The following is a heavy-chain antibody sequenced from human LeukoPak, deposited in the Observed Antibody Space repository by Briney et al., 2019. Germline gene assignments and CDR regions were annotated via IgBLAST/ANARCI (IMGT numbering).Heavy chain of an antibody. D-gene: IGHD6-25*01. CDR1: GFTLSSYW. V-gene: IGHV3-7*01. J-gene: IGHJ4*02. Sequence: GGSLRLSCAASGFTLSSYWMSWVRQAPGKGLEWVANIKQDGSETYYVDSVKGRFNISRDNAKNSLFLQMNSLRGEDTAVYYCARSGGRGSGWAYWGQGILVTVSS. CDR2: IKQDGSET. CDR3: ARSGGRGSGWAY.